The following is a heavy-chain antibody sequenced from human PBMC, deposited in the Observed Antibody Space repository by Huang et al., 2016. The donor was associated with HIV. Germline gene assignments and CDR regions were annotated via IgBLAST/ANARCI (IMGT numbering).Heavy chain of an antibody. D-gene: IGHD5-18*01. CDR3: ARDFGDTGIAFKAFDL. J-gene: IGHJ3*01. Sequence: EVQLVESGGGLVKPGGSLRLSCAASGFAFNTYIMNWVRKAPWEGLEWVSSITGSSTYVYYADSVEGRFTISRDNAKNLLYLQMNSLRAEDTAIFYCARDFGDTGIAFKAFDLWGQGTMVTVSP. CDR1: GFAFNTYI. CDR2: ITGSSTYV. V-gene: IGHV3-21*06.